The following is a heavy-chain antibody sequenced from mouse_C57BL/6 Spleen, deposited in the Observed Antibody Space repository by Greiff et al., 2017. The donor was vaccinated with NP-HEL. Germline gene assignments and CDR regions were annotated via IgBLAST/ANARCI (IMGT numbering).Heavy chain of an antibody. Sequence: VQLQQSGPELVKPGASVKISCKASGYSFTGYYMNWVKQSPEKSLEWIGEINPSTGGTTYNQKFKAKATLTVDKSSSTAYMQLKSLTSEDSAVYYCAKIYDGYYGYFDYWGQGTTLTVSS. CDR1: GYSFTGYY. CDR3: AKIYDGYYGYFDY. CDR2: INPSTGGT. V-gene: IGHV1-42*01. J-gene: IGHJ2*01. D-gene: IGHD2-3*01.